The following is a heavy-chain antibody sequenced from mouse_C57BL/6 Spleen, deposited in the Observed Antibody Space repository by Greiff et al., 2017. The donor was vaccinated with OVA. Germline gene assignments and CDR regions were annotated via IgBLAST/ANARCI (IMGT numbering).Heavy chain of an antibody. D-gene: IGHD1-1*01. Sequence: VQLKESGGGLVQPGGSLSLSCAASGFTFTDYYMSWVRQPPGKALEWLGFIRNKANGYTTEYSASVKGRFTISRDNSQSILYLQMNALRAEDSATYYCASLYYSGSSYGWYFDVWGTGTTVTVSS. V-gene: IGHV7-3*01. CDR3: ASLYYSGSSYGWYFDV. CDR2: IRNKANGYTT. CDR1: GFTFTDYY. J-gene: IGHJ1*03.